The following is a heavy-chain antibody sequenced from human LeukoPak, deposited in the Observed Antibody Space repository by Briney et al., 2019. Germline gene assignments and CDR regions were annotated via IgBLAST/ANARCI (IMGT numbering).Heavy chain of an antibody. Sequence: GASVKVSCKASGYTFTVYSRCWVCEAPGQGHEWMGWIKPNSGDTNYAQKFQGRVTMTRDTSISAAYMELSRLRSDDTAVYYCASTLRPCRSSSCPDMEYWGQGTLVTVSS. V-gene: IGHV1-2*02. D-gene: IGHD2-2*01. CDR1: GYTFTVYS. CDR2: IKPNSGDT. J-gene: IGHJ4*02. CDR3: ASTLRPCRSSSCPDMEY.